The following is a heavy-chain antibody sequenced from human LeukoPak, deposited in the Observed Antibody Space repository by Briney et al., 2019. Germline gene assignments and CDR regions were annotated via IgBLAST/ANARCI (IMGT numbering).Heavy chain of an antibody. D-gene: IGHD4-17*01. Sequence: SETLSLTCTVSGGSISSGDYYWRWLRQPPGKGLEWIGYIYYSGSTYYNPSLKSRVTISVDTSKNQFSLKLSSVTAADTAVYYCARGRIRYNWFDPWGQGTLVTVSS. CDR2: IYYSGST. V-gene: IGHV4-30-4*08. J-gene: IGHJ5*02. CDR3: ARGRIRYNWFDP. CDR1: GGSISSGDYY.